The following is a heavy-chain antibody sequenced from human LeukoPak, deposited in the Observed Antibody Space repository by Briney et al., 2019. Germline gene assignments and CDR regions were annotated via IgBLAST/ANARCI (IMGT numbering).Heavy chain of an antibody. J-gene: IGHJ4*01. D-gene: IGHD2-2*03. CDR1: GVSIRSTSYY. V-gene: IGHV4-39*01. CDR3: ASGYFVHTFDF. CDR2: IYFSGNT. Sequence: SETLSLTCTVSGVSIRSTSYYWGWIRQPPGKGLEWIGSIYFSGNTYYNPSLKTRVTISIDTSKNQFSLKLTSVTAADTAIFYCASGYFVHTFDFWGHGTLGTVSS.